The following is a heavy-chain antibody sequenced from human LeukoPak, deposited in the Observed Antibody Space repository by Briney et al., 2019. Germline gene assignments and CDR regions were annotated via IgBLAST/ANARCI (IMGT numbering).Heavy chain of an antibody. V-gene: IGHV4-30-4*08. CDR2: IYYSGST. Sequence: SETLSLTCTVSGGSISSGDYYWSWIRQPPGKGLEWIGYIYYSGSTYYNPSLKSRVTISLDTSKNQFSLKLSSVTAADTAVYYCARQIKGALDIWGQGTMVSVSS. CDR3: ARQIKGALDI. J-gene: IGHJ3*02. CDR1: GGSISSGDYY.